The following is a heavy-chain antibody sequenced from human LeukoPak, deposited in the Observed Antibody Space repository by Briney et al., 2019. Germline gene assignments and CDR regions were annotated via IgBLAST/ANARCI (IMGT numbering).Heavy chain of an antibody. J-gene: IGHJ6*03. Sequence: GGSLRLSCAASGLTFSSYSMNWVRQAPGKGLEWVSSISSSSSYIYYADSVKGRFTISRDNAKNSLYLQMNSLRAEDTAVYYCARDEHGSYVFYYYYYMDVWGKGTTVTVSS. CDR1: GLTFSSYS. V-gene: IGHV3-21*01. D-gene: IGHD1-26*01. CDR3: ARDEHGSYVFYYYYYMDV. CDR2: ISSSSSYI.